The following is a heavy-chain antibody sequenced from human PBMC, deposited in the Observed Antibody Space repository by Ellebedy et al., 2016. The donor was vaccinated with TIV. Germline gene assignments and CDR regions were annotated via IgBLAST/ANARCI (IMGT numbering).Heavy chain of an antibody. CDR1: GYTFSSYY. J-gene: IGHJ4*02. CDR3: ARSRSSGWLHTPDY. D-gene: IGHD6-19*01. V-gene: IGHV1-46*04. Sequence: AASVKVSCKASGYTFSSYYMHWVRQAPGQGLEWMGIINPSGGSTTYAQNLQGRVTMTRDTSTTTVYMELSILRSEDTAVYYCARSRSSGWLHTPDYWGQGTLVIVSS. CDR2: INPSGGST.